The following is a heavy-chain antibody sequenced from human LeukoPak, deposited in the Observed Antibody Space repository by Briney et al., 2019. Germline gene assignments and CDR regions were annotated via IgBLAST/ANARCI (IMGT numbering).Heavy chain of an antibody. CDR2: INPNSGGT. J-gene: IGHJ3*02. CDR3: ATILRQGASSGWDAFDI. Sequence: GASVKVSCKASGYTFTGYYMHWVRQAPGQGLEWMGWINPNSGGTNYAQKFQGRVTMTRDTSISTAYMELSSLRSEDTAVYYCATILRQGASSGWDAFDIWGQGTMVTVSS. V-gene: IGHV1-2*02. D-gene: IGHD1-26*01. CDR1: GYTFTGYY.